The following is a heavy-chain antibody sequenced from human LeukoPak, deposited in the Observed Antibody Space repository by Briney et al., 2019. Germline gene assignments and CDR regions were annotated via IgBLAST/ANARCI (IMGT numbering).Heavy chain of an antibody. CDR3: ARAFGSYGYYFDY. V-gene: IGHV4-34*01. Sequence: SETLSLTCAVYGGSFSGYYWSWIRQPPGKGLEWIGEINHSGSTNYNPSLKSRVTISVDTSKSQFSLKLSSVTAADTAVYYCARAFGSYGYYFDYWGQGTLVTVSS. J-gene: IGHJ4*02. D-gene: IGHD5-18*01. CDR1: GGSFSGYY. CDR2: INHSGST.